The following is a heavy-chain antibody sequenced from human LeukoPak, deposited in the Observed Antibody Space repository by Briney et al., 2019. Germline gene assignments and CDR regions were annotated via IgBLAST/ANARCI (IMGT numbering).Heavy chain of an antibody. J-gene: IGHJ4*02. V-gene: IGHV3-23*01. CDR1: GFAFSFYA. D-gene: IGHD7-27*01. CDR3: ANIPELGLFDY. CDR2: INANSGTT. Sequence: GGSLRLSCAASGFAFSFYAMSWLRQPPGKGLEWVSTINANSGTTSYAASVRGRFTISRDNSKNTLYLQMNSLRAEDTAVYYCANIPELGLFDYWGQGTLVTVPS.